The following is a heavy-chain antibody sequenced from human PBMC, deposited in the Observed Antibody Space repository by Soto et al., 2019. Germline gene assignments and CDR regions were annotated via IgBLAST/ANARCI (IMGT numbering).Heavy chain of an antibody. Sequence: PSETLSLTCTVSGGSISSYYWSWIRQPPGKGLEWIGYIYYSGSTNYNPSLKSRVTISVGTSKNQFSLKLSSVTAADTAVYYCARSPITMARERYYFDYWGQGTLVTVSS. V-gene: IGHV4-59*01. J-gene: IGHJ4*02. CDR3: ARSPITMARERYYFDY. D-gene: IGHD3-10*01. CDR2: IYYSGST. CDR1: GGSISSYY.